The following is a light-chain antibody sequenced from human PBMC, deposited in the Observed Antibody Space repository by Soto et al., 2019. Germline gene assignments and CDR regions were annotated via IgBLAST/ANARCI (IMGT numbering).Light chain of an antibody. J-gene: IGKJ5*01. CDR2: DAS. V-gene: IGKV3-11*01. CDR1: QSVSSY. Sequence: EIVLTQSPATLSLSPGERATLSCRASQSVSSYLAWYQQKPGQAPRLLIYDASNRATGIPARFSGSGSGTDSTLTIRSLEPEDFAVYYCQQRSNWQFTFGQGTRLEIK. CDR3: QQRSNWQFT.